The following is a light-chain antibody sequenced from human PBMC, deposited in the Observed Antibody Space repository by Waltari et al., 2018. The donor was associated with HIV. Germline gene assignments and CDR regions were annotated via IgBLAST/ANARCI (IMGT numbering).Light chain of an antibody. CDR1: SSDLGVYHS. J-gene: IGLJ2*01. CDR2: EVS. Sequence: QSALTQPPSASGSPGQSVTIFCTGASSDLGVYHSVSWYQQRPVKAPKVIISEVSKRSSGVPNRFSGSTSGNTASLTVSGLQADDEAEYFCSFYGGSNILVFGGGTKLTVL. V-gene: IGLV2-8*01. CDR3: SFYGGSNILV.